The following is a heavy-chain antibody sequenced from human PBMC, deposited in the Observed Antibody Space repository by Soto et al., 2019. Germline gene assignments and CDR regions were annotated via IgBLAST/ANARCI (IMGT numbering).Heavy chain of an antibody. Sequence: SETLSLTCTVSGGSISSYYWSWIRQPPGKGLEWIENIYYSGSTNYNPSLKSRVTISVDTSKNQFSLKLSSVTAADTAVYYCARERYYVMDVWGEGTPVTVYS. CDR3: ARERYYVMDV. CDR1: GGSISSYY. V-gene: IGHV4-59*01. CDR2: IYYSGST. J-gene: IGHJ6*04.